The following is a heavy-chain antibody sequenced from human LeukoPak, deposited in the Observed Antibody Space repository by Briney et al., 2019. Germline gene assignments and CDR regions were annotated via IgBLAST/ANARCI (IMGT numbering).Heavy chain of an antibody. Sequence: ASVKVSCKASGYTFTSYGISWVRQAPGQGLEWMGWISAYNGNTNYAQKLQGRVTMTTDTSTSTAYIELRSLRSDDTAVYYCARGGSSSYCSSTSCPSLDYWGQGTLVTVSS. V-gene: IGHV1-18*01. J-gene: IGHJ4*02. CDR2: ISAYNGNT. CDR1: GYTFTSYG. D-gene: IGHD2-2*01. CDR3: ARGGSSSYCSSTSCPSLDY.